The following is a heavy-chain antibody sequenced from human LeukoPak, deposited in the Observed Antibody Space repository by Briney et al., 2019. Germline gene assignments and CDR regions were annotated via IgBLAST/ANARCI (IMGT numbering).Heavy chain of an antibody. CDR2: IYYSGST. J-gene: IGHJ5*02. Sequence: SETLSLTCTVSGGSISSYYWSWIWQPPGKGLEWIGYIYYSGSTNYNPSLKSRVTISVDTSKNQFSLKLSSVTAADTAVYYCARVSTVTTKVDPWGQGTLVTVSS. V-gene: IGHV4-59*01. CDR3: ARVSTVTTKVDP. D-gene: IGHD4-17*01. CDR1: GGSISSYY.